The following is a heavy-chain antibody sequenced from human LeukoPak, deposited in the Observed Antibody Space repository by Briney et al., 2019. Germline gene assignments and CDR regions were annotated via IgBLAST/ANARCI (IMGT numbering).Heavy chain of an antibody. CDR1: GFTSSSYA. V-gene: IGHV3-23*01. CDR2: ISGSGGST. CDR3: AKLDGYGSLDP. J-gene: IGHJ5*02. Sequence: GGSLRLSCAASGFTSSSYAMSWVRQAPGKGLEWVSAISGSGGSTYYADSVKGRFTISRDNSKNTLYPQMNSLRAEDTAVYYCAKLDGYGSLDPWGQGTLVTVSS. D-gene: IGHD2-2*03.